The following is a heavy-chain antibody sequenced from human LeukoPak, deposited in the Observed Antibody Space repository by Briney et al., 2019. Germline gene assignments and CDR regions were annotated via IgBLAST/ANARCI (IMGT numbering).Heavy chain of an antibody. D-gene: IGHD2-2*01. Sequence: ASVKVSCKASGYTFTGYYMHWVRQAPGQGLEWMGWINPNSGGTNYAQKFQGRVTMTRDTSISTAYMELSRLRSDDTAVYYCARVPRYCSSTSCFGWGYYYYMDVWGKGTRSPSP. CDR2: INPNSGGT. CDR3: ARVPRYCSSTSCFGWGYYYYMDV. V-gene: IGHV1-2*02. J-gene: IGHJ6*03. CDR1: GYTFTGYY.